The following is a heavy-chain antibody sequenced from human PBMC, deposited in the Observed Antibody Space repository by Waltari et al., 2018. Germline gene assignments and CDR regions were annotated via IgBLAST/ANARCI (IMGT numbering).Heavy chain of an antibody. V-gene: IGHV4-59*01. CDR3: ARLAAAEDY. CDR1: GGSISSYY. Sequence: QVQLQESGPGLVKPSDTLSLTCTVSGGSISSYYWSWIRQPPGKGLEWIGYIYYSGSTNYNPSLKSRVTISVDTSKNQFSLKLSSVTAADTAVYYCARLAAAEDYWGQGTLVTVSS. CDR2: IYYSGST. D-gene: IGHD6-13*01. J-gene: IGHJ4*02.